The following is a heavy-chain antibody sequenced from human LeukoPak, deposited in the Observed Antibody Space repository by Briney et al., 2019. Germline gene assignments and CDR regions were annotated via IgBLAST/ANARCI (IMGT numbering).Heavy chain of an antibody. J-gene: IGHJ3*02. CDR3: ASEPPTVTTPHDAFDI. CDR2: ISSSSRDI. CDR1: GFTFSSYT. D-gene: IGHD4-17*01. Sequence: GGSLRLSCAASGFTFSSYTMNWVRQAPGKGLEWVAAISSSSRDIFYADSVKGRFTISRDNAKNSLYLQMNSLRAEDTAVYYCASEPPTVTTPHDAFDIWGQGTMVTVSS. V-gene: IGHV3-21*01.